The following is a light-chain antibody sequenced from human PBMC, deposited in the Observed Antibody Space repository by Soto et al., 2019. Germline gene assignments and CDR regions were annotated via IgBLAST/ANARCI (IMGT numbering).Light chain of an antibody. V-gene: IGKV3-15*01. CDR2: DVS. Sequence: EIIMTQSPGTLSVYPGERATLSCRAAQGVTTNFAWYQQKSGQSPRLLIYDVSNRATGVPARFSGSGSETDFTRTISGLPSEDSAVYFCQQYNNWPFSFGQGTRLEIK. J-gene: IGKJ5*01. CDR1: QGVTTN. CDR3: QQYNNWPFS.